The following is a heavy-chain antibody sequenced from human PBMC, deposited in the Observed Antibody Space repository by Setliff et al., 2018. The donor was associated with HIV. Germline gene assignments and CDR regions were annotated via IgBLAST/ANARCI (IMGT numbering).Heavy chain of an antibody. CDR2: INAGNGDT. CDR1: GYTFTNYA. V-gene: IGHV1-3*01. J-gene: IGHJ6*01. CDR3: ARDSGDDYSDYYYYGMDV. Sequence: KVSCKASGYTFTNYAMHWVRQAPGQRLEWMGWINAGNGDTKYSQKSQGRVTFTWDTSASTAYMELSSLRSEDTALYYCARDSGDDYSDYYYYGMDVW. D-gene: IGHD4-4*01.